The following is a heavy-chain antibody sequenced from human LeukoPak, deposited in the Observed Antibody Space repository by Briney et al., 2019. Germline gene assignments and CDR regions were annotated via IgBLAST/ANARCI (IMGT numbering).Heavy chain of an antibody. CDR2: IKEDGSEK. CDR1: GFTFSSYA. CDR3: ARDFWSAWYYYYGMDV. Sequence: PGGSLRLSCAASGFTFSSYAMHWVRQAPGKGLEWVASIKEDGSEKYYVDSVKGRFTISRDNAKNSLYLQMNSLRAEDTAVYYCARDFWSAWYYYYGMDVWGQGTTVTVSS. D-gene: IGHD3-3*01. V-gene: IGHV3-7*01. J-gene: IGHJ6*02.